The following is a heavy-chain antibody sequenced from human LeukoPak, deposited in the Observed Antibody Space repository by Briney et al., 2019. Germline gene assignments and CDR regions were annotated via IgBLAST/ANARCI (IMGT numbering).Heavy chain of an antibody. CDR3: VKDSTHYRVWDDYDSAGLTY. J-gene: IGHJ4*02. D-gene: IGHD3-22*01. CDR1: GFTFSSYE. V-gene: IGHV3-48*03. CDR2: ISSSGSTI. Sequence: PGGSLRLSCAASGFTFSSYEMNWVRQAPGKGLEWVSYISSSGSTIYYADSVKGRFTISRDNAKNSLYLQMNSLRAEDTAVYYCVKDSTHYRVWDDYDSAGLTYWGQGTLVTVSS.